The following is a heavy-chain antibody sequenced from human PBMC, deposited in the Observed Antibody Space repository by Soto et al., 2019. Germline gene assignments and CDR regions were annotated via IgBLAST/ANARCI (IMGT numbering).Heavy chain of an antibody. V-gene: IGHV4-39*01. CDR1: GGSISSSSYY. CDR2: IYYSGST. D-gene: IGHD3-16*01. Sequence: NPSETPSLTSTVSGGSISSSSYYWGWIRQPPGKGLEWIGSIYYSGSTYYNPSLKSRVTISVDTSKNQFSLKLSSVTAADTAVYCCARHRHDLMYNWFDPWGQGTLVTVSS. CDR3: ARHRHDLMYNWFDP. J-gene: IGHJ5*02.